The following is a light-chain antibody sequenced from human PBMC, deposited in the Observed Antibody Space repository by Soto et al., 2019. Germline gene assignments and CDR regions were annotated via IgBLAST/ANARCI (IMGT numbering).Light chain of an antibody. CDR3: QQANSFPFT. Sequence: DIQMTQSPSSVSASLGDRVTITCRASQHISTWLVWYQQKPGKAPQLLIYAASSLQTGVPSRFSGSGFGTDFSLTISSLQPEDSATYYCQQANSFPFTFGQGTRLEI. J-gene: IGKJ2*01. CDR1: QHISTW. V-gene: IGKV1-12*01. CDR2: AAS.